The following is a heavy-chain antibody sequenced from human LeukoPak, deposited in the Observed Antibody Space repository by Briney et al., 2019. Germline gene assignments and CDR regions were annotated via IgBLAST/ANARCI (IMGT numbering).Heavy chain of an antibody. V-gene: IGHV4-59*01. CDR1: GGSISSYY. J-gene: IGHJ4*02. D-gene: IGHD1-1*01. CDR3: ARETTALDY. CDR2: IYYYGGT. Sequence: SETLSLTCTVSGGSISSYYWSWIRQPPGKGLEWIGYIYYYGGTNYNPSLKSRLTISVDASKNQFSLRLNSVTAADTAVYYCARETTALDYWGQGTLVTVSS.